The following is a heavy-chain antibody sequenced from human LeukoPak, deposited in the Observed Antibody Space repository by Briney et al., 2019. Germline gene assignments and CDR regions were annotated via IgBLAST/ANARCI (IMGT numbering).Heavy chain of an antibody. D-gene: IGHD3-22*01. CDR1: GFTFSDSG. V-gene: IGHV3-73*01. CDR3: ARMGDYDSSKAADAFDI. Sequence: PGGSLRLSCAASGFTFSDSGMHWVRQAPGKGLEWVGRIRGKDKNYATAYAGSVEGRFTISRDDSKNTAYLQMNSLKIEDTAVYYCARMGDYDSSKAADAFDIWGQGTMVTVSS. J-gene: IGHJ3*02. CDR2: IRGKDKNYAT.